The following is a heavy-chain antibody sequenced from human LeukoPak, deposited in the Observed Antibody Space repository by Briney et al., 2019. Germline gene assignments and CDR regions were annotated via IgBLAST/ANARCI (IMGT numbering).Heavy chain of an antibody. D-gene: IGHD1-26*01. J-gene: IGHJ6*02. CDR1: GFTFSSYW. V-gene: IGHV3-7*03. CDR3: ARGGSYYYYYGMDV. CDR2: IKQDGSEK. Sequence: GGSLRLSCAASGFTFSSYWMSWVRQAPGKGLEWVANIKQDGSEKYYVDSVKGRFTIFRDNAKNSLYLQMNSLRAEDTAVYYCARGGSYYYYYGMDVWGQGTTVTVSS.